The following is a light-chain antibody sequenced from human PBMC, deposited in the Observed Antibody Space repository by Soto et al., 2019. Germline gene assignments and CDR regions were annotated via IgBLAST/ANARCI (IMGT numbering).Light chain of an antibody. J-gene: IGKJ2*01. V-gene: IGKV3-11*01. CDR3: QQRSNWPGA. Sequence: ETILTQSPATLSLSPGEGATLSCRASQSVGNSLAWYQQKPGQAPRLLIYGASIRATGIPARFSGSGSGTDFTLTISSLEPEDFAIYYCQQRSNWPGAFGQGTKLEIK. CDR1: QSVGNS. CDR2: GAS.